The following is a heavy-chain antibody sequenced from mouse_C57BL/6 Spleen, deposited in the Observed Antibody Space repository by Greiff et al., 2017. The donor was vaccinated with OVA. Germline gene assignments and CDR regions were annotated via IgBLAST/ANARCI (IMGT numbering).Heavy chain of an antibody. J-gene: IGHJ3*01. CDR3: ARGAYDYDWFAY. CDR2: INPGSGGT. Sequence: QVHVKQSGAELVRPGTSVKVSCKASGYAFTNYLIEWVKQRPGQGLEWIGVINPGSGGTNYNETFKGKATLTADKSSSTAYMQLSSLTSEDSAVYFCARGAYDYDWFAYWGQGTLVTVSA. D-gene: IGHD2-4*01. V-gene: IGHV1-54*01. CDR1: GYAFTNYL.